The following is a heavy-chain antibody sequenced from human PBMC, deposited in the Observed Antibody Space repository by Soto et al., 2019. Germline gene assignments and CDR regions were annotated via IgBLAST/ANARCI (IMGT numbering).Heavy chain of an antibody. Sequence: QVQLVQSGAEVKKPGSSVKVSCKASGGTFSSYAISWVRQAPGQGLEWMGGIIPIFGTANYAQKFQGRVTITEDESTSTAYMELCSLRSEDTAVYYCSRAGYGLEGVDNWFDPWGQGALVTVSS. V-gene: IGHV1-69*01. D-gene: IGHD2-15*01. J-gene: IGHJ5*02. CDR3: SRAGYGLEGVDNWFDP. CDR2: IIPIFGTA. CDR1: GGTFSSYA.